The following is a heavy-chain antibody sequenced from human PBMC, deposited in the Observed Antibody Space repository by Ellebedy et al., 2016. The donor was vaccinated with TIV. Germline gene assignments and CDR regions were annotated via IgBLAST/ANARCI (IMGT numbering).Heavy chain of an antibody. V-gene: IGHV3-23*01. CDR3: AKICSLGRWYFDL. CDR1: GFSFSGHG. CDR2: ISSSGDLT. Sequence: GESLKISCAASGFSFSGHGMSWVRPAPGKGLEWVSSISSSGDLTYYADSVKGRFTVSRDTSKNTLYLQMNSLTVGDTAVYYCAKICSLGRWYFDLWGRGTLVTVSS. J-gene: IGHJ2*01. D-gene: IGHD7-27*01.